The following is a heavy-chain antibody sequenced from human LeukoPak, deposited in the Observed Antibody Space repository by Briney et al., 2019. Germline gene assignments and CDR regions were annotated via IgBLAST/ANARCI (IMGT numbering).Heavy chain of an antibody. CDR3: ARLANWNYGY. Sequence: GEPLEISCKVSGYSFTAYWIGWVRQVPGKALEWMGIIYPGDSNTRYSPSFQGQVTISADKSISTAYLQWSSLKASDTAMYYCARLANWNYGYWGQGTLVTVSS. V-gene: IGHV5-51*01. J-gene: IGHJ4*02. D-gene: IGHD1-7*01. CDR2: IYPGDSNT. CDR1: GYSFTAYW.